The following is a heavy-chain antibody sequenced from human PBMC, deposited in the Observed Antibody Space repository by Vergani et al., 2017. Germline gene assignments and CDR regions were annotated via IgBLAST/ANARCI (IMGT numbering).Heavy chain of an antibody. CDR2: INHSGST. CDR3: AREATMIVVPLGEGFDP. V-gene: IGHV4-34*01. D-gene: IGHD3-22*01. Sequence: QVQLQQWGAGLLKPSETLSLTCAVYGGSFSGYYWSWIRQPPGKGLEWIGEINHSGSTNYNPSLKSRVTISVDTSKNQFSLKLSSVTAADTAVYYCAREATMIVVPLGEGFDPWGQGTLVTVSS. CDR1: GGSFSGYY. J-gene: IGHJ5*02.